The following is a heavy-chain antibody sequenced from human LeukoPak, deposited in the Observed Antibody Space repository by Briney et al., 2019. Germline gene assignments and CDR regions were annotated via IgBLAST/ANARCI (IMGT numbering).Heavy chain of an antibody. CDR1: GYTFTGYY. V-gene: IGHV1-2*02. Sequence: GASVTVSCKASGYTFTGYYMHWVRQAPGQGLEWMGWINPNSGGTNYAQTFQGRVTITRDTSISTAYMELSRLRSDDTAVYYCARDPHSSSPGDYYYYYYMDVWGKGTTVTVSS. D-gene: IGHD6-6*01. CDR3: ARDPHSSSPGDYYYYYYMDV. J-gene: IGHJ6*03. CDR2: INPNSGGT.